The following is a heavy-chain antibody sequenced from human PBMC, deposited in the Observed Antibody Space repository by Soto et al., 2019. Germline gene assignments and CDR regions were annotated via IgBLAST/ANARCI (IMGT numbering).Heavy chain of an antibody. CDR2: ISYDGSNK. CDR1: GVPFSSYG. CDR3: AKTSLRGINIDY. J-gene: IGHJ4*02. V-gene: IGHV3-30*18. D-gene: IGHD2-2*01. Sequence: GGSLRLPCAAYGVPFSSYGMHLVRQAPGKGLEWVAVISYDGSNKYYADSVKGRFTISRDNSKNTLYLQMNSLRAEDTAVYYCAKTSLRGINIDYWGQGNLVTVSS.